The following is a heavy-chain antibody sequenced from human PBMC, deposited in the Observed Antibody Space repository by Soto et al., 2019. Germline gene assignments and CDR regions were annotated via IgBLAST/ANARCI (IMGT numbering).Heavy chain of an antibody. CDR3: ARELWRGYSYGRSFHGMDV. J-gene: IGHJ6*02. CDR1: GYTFTSYG. Sequence: ASVKVSCKASGYTFTSYGISWVRQAPGQGLEWMGWISAYNGNTNYAQKLQGRVTMTTDTSTSTAYMELRSLRSDDMAVYYCARELWRGYSYGRSFHGMDVWGQGTTVTVSS. D-gene: IGHD5-18*01. CDR2: ISAYNGNT. V-gene: IGHV1-18*03.